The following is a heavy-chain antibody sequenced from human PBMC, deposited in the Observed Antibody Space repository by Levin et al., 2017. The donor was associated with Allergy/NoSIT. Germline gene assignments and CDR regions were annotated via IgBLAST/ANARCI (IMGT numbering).Heavy chain of an antibody. Sequence: SETLSLTCTVSGGSISSGGYYWSWIRQHPGKGLEWIGYIYYSGSTYYNPSLKSRVTISVDTSKNQVSLKLSSVTAADTAVYYCARGEKQQLVPPYYYYMDVGAKGPRSPSP. CDR2: IYYSGST. CDR3: ARGEKQQLVPPYYYYMDV. V-gene: IGHV4-31*03. CDR1: GGSISSGGYY. J-gene: IGHJ6*03. D-gene: IGHD6-13*01.